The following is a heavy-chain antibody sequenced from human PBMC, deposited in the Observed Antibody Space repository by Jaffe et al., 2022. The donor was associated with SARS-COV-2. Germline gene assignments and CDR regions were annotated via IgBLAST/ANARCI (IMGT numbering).Heavy chain of an antibody. CDR2: INGGNGNT. V-gene: IGHV1-3*01. D-gene: IGHD3-10*01. J-gene: IGHJ3*01. CDR1: GYTFTMHS. CDR3: TRLINYGSGTPHDIDAFDV. Sequence: QVRLVQSGAEVKKPGASVKISCKASGYTFTMHSVHWVRQAPGQSLEWLGWINGGNGNTKYSQELQGRVTFTRDTSTNTAYMELSSLRSEDTAVFYCTRLINYGSGTPHDIDAFDVWGQGTMVTVSS.